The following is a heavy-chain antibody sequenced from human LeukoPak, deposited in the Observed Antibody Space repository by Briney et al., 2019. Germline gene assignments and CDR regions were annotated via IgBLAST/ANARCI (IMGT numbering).Heavy chain of an antibody. V-gene: IGHV4-39*07. CDR1: GGSISSSSYY. D-gene: IGHD3-22*01. J-gene: IGHJ4*02. CDR2: IYYSGST. Sequence: PSETLPLTCTVSGGSISSSSYYWGWIRQPPGKGLEWIGSIYYSGSTYYNPSLKSRVTISVDTSKNQFSLKLSSETAADTAVYYCARAPGDSSGYYYYWGQGTLVTVSS. CDR3: ARAPGDSSGYYYY.